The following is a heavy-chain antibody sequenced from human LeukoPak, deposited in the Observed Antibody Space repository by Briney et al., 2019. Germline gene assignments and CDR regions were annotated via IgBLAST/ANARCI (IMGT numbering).Heavy chain of an antibody. CDR2: ISYDGSNK. V-gene: IGHV3-30*18. CDR1: GFTFSSYG. J-gene: IGHJ4*02. Sequence: GGSLRLSCAASGFTFSSYGMHWVRQAPGKGLEWVAVISYDGSNKYYADSVKGRFTISRDNSKNTLYLQMNSLRAEDTAVYYCAKDRWRSQYYFDYWGQGTLVTVSS. D-gene: IGHD4-23*01. CDR3: AKDRWRSQYYFDY.